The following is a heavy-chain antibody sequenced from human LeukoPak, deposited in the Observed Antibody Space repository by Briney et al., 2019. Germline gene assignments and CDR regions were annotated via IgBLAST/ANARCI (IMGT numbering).Heavy chain of an antibody. J-gene: IGHJ2*01. D-gene: IGHD3-22*01. Sequence: SETLSLTCTVSGYSISSGYYWGWIRQPPGKGLEWIGSIYHSGSTYYNPSLKSRVTISVDTSKNQFSLKLSSVTAADTAVYYCARDHRGDYYDSSGYYRFDLWGRSTLVTVSS. V-gene: IGHV4-38-2*02. CDR1: GYSISSGYY. CDR2: IYHSGST. CDR3: ARDHRGDYYDSSGYYRFDL.